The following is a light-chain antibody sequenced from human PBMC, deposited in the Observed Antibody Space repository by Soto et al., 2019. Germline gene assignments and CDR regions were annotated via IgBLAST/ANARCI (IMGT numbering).Light chain of an antibody. J-gene: IGKJ5*01. CDR3: QQYDDLPIT. CDR1: QDISTY. CDR2: DAS. Sequence: DIQMTPSPSSLSASVGDRVTITCQASQDISTYLNWYQQKPGKAPKLLIYDASNLETGVPSRFRGSGSGTEFSFNITSLQPEDVATYYCQQYDDLPITFGQGTRLEVK. V-gene: IGKV1-33*01.